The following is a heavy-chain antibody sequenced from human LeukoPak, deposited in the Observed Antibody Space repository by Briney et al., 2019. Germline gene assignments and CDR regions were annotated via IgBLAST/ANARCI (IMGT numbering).Heavy chain of an antibody. J-gene: IGHJ4*02. CDR2: MNPNSGNS. V-gene: IGHV1-8*03. CDR1: GYTFTRND. D-gene: IGHD3-22*01. CDR3: ARAISDSTGYYAYYFDS. Sequence: SVTVSCMTSGYTFTRNDINWVRQATGQGLEGMGWMNPNSGNSGYAQKFQGRVTITRDNSISTAYMELNSLTSEDTAVYYCARAISDSTGYYAYYFDSWGQGTLVTVSS.